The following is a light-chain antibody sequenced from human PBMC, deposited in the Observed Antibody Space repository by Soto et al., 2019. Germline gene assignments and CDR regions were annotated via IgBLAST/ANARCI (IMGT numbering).Light chain of an antibody. CDR3: QSYDSSLSGWV. Sequence: QSVLTQPPSVSGAPGQRVTISCTGNSSNIGAGYDVHWYQQLPGTAPKLLIHGNNNRPSGVPDRFSGSKSGTSASLAIIGLQAEDEADYYCQSYDSSLSGWVFGGGTKLTVL. V-gene: IGLV1-40*01. CDR1: SSNIGAGYD. CDR2: GNN. J-gene: IGLJ3*02.